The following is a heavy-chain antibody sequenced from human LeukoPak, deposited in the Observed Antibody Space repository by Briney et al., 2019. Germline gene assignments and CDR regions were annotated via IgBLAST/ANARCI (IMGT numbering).Heavy chain of an antibody. D-gene: IGHD4-11*01. CDR2: ISWNSGSI. Sequence: GRSLRLSCAASGFTFDDYAMHWVRQAPGKGLEWVSGISWNSGSIGYADSVKGRFTISRDNSKNTVYLQMSSLRAEDTALYYCARSVPDYTRFDYWGQGALVTVSP. V-gene: IGHV3-9*01. J-gene: IGHJ4*02. CDR3: ARSVPDYTRFDY. CDR1: GFTFDDYA.